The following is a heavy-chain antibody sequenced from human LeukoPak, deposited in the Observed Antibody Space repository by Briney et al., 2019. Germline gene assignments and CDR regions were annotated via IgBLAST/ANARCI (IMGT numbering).Heavy chain of an antibody. CDR3: AKDGATHYDYVWGSYRYDSSGLYYYYYGMDV. V-gene: IGHV3-23*01. D-gene: IGHD3-16*02. CDR2: ISGSGGST. J-gene: IGHJ6*02. CDR1: GFTFSSSA. Sequence: GGSLRLSCAASGFTFSSSAMSWVRQAPGKGLEWVSAISGSGGSTYYADSVKGRFTISRDNSKNTLYLQMNSLRAEDTAVYYCAKDGATHYDYVWGSYRYDSSGLYYYYYGMDVWGQGTTVTVSS.